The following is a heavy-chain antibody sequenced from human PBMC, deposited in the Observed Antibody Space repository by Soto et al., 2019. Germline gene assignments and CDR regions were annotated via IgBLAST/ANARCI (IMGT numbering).Heavy chain of an antibody. V-gene: IGHV1-69*01. J-gene: IGHJ6*02. D-gene: IGHD2-15*01. CDR3: ARGPYCSGGSCSGFGYYYYGMDV. CDR2: IIPIFGTA. CDR1: GGTFSSYA. Sequence: QVQLVQSGAEVKKPGSSVKVSCKASGGTFSSYAISWVRQAPGQGLEWMGGIIPIFGTANYAQKFQGRVRITADESTSTAYMQLSSLRSEDTAVYYCARGPYCSGGSCSGFGYYYYGMDVWGQGTTVTVSS.